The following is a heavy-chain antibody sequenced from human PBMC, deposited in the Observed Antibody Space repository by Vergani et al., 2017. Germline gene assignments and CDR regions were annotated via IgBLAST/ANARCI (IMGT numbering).Heavy chain of an antibody. V-gene: IGHV3-23*04. CDR3: AKDRIGSYFPGGFGY. Sequence: VQLVESGGGVVQPGRSLRLSCAASGFTFSSYGMHWVRQAPGKGLEWVSAISGSGGSTYYADSVKGRFTISRDNSKNTLYLQMNSLRAEDTAVYYCAKDRIGSYFPGGFGYWGQGTLVTVSS. CDR1: GFTFSSYG. D-gene: IGHD1-26*01. CDR2: ISGSGGST. J-gene: IGHJ4*02.